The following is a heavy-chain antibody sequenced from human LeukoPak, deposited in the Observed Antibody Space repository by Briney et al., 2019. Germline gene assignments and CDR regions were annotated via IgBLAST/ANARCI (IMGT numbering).Heavy chain of an antibody. CDR2: ISSSSSYI. Sequence: GGSLRLSCAASGFTFDEYGMSWVRQAPGKGLEWVSSISSSSSYIYYADSVKGRFTISRDNAKNSLYLQMNSLRAEDTAVYYCARALENWNHEHPHYYYYYMDVWGKGTTVTVSS. CDR1: GFTFDEYG. D-gene: IGHD1-14*01. V-gene: IGHV3-21*01. J-gene: IGHJ6*03. CDR3: ARALENWNHEHPHYYYYYMDV.